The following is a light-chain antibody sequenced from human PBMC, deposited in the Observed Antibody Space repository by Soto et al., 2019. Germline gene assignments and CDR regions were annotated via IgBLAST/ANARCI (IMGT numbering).Light chain of an antibody. CDR1: QSISSSY. CDR2: GAS. V-gene: IGKV3-20*01. Sequence: DIVLTQSPGTLSLSQGERGTLSCRASQSISSSYLAWYQQKPGQAPRLLIYGASTRATGIPDRFSGSGSGTDFTLTISRLEPEDFAVYYCQQYVNSLTFGGGTKVQIK. CDR3: QQYVNSLT. J-gene: IGKJ4*01.